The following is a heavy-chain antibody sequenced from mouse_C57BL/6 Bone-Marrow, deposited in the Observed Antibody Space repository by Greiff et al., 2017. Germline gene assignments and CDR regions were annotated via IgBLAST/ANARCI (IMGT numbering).Heavy chain of an antibody. CDR2: IWSGGST. CDR3: ARRDYDYDFAY. Sequence: QVQLQQSGPGLVQPSQSLSITCTVSGFSLTSYGVHWVRQSPGKGLEWLGVIWSGGSTDYNAAFISSLSISKDNSKSQVFFKMNSLQADDTAIYYCARRDYDYDFAYWGQGTLVTVSA. J-gene: IGHJ3*01. CDR1: GFSLTSYG. D-gene: IGHD2-4*01. V-gene: IGHV2-2*01.